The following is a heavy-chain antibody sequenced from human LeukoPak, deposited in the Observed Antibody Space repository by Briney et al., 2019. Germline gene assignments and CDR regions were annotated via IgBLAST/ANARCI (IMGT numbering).Heavy chain of an antibody. CDR2: IKQDGSEK. V-gene: IGHV3-7*01. Sequence: GGSLRLSCAASGFTFSNYWLTWVRQAPGKGLEWVANIKQDGSEKHYVDSVKGRFTISRDNAKRSLYLQMNSLRAEDTAVFYCARGVDYHYYYYMDFWGKGTTVTISS. CDR3: ARGVDYHYYYYMDF. CDR1: GFTFSNYW. J-gene: IGHJ6*03.